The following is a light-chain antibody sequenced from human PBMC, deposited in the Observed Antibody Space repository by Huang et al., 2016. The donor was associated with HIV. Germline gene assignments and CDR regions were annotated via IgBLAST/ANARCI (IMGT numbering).Light chain of an antibody. J-gene: IGKJ3*01. CDR1: QSLLHSNGNNY. V-gene: IGKV2-28*01. CDR2: LGS. CDR3: MQALETLLF. Sequence: DIVMTQSPLSLPVTPGEPAPIHCRSSQSLLHSNGNNYLDWYLQKPGQSPQLLIFLGSNRAAGVPGRFSCSGAGTDFTLKSSRVEAEDVGVYYYMQALETLLFFGPGTKVDIK.